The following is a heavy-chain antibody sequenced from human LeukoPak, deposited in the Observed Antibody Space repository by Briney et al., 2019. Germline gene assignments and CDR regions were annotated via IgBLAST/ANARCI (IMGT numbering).Heavy chain of an antibody. CDR3: ARMPRDLLPLWYFDL. CDR1: GFSLSDATMG. J-gene: IGHJ2*01. V-gene: IGHV2-26*02. Sequence: ESGPVLVKPTETLTLTCTVSGFSLSDATMGVSWIRQPPGKPLEWLAHIFSSDEKDYRASLRSRLTLSKDTSKGQVVLTMTNMDPLDTATYFCARMPRDLLPLWYFDLWGRGTLVTVSS. CDR2: IFSSDEK.